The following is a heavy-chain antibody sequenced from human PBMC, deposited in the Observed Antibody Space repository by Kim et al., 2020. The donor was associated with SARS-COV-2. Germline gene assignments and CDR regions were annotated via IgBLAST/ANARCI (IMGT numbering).Heavy chain of an antibody. Sequence: SVKVSCKASGGTFSSYAISWVRQAPGQGLEWMGGIIPIFGTANYAQKFQGRVTITADESTSTAYMELSSLRSEDTAVYYCARGGSGQTYSFDYWGQGTLVTVSS. V-gene: IGHV1-69*13. J-gene: IGHJ4*02. CDR1: GGTFSSYA. D-gene: IGHD2-15*01. CDR3: ARGGSGQTYSFDY. CDR2: IIPIFGTA.